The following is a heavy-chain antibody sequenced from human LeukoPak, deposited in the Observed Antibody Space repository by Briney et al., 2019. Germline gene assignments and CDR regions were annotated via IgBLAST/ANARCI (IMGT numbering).Heavy chain of an antibody. Sequence: SVTVSCKASGGTSSSYAISWVRQAPGQGLEWMGGIIPIFGTANYAQKFQGRVTITADESTSTAYMELSSLRSEDTAVYYCASGYYYDSSGYYYLSYWGQGTLVTVSS. V-gene: IGHV1-69*13. J-gene: IGHJ4*02. CDR1: GGTSSSYA. CDR2: IIPIFGTA. D-gene: IGHD3-22*01. CDR3: ASGYYYDSSGYYYLSY.